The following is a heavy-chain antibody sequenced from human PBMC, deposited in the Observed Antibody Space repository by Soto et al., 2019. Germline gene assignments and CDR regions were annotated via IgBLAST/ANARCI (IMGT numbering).Heavy chain of an antibody. CDR2: IYYSGST. V-gene: IGHV4-59*08. Sequence: TSETLSLTCTVSGGSISSYYWSWIWQPPGKGLEWIGYIYYSGSTNYNPSLKSRVTISVDTSKNQFSLKLSSVTAADTAVYYCARGALEVTTWYNWFDPWGQGTLVTVSS. D-gene: IGHD4-17*01. J-gene: IGHJ5*02. CDR1: GGSISSYY. CDR3: ARGALEVTTWYNWFDP.